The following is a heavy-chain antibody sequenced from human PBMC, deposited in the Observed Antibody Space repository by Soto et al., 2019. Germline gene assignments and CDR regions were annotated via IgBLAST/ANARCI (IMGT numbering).Heavy chain of an antibody. CDR1: GFTFSTYS. J-gene: IGHJ4*02. Sequence: PGGSLRLSCAASGFTFSTYSMSWVRQAPGQGLEWVSSITSNSTYIYYTRSVEGRFTISRDDAKNSLHLQMNSLRAEDTAVYYCARDLLEGYGHARQPDYWGQGTLVTVSS. CDR3: ARDLLEGYGHARQPDY. V-gene: IGHV3-21*06. CDR2: ITSNSTYI. D-gene: IGHD5-18*01.